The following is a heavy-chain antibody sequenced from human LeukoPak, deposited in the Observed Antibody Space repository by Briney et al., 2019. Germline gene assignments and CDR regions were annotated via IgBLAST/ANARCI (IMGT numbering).Heavy chain of an antibody. CDR2: ISSSSYI. J-gene: IGHJ6*04. V-gene: IGHV3-21*01. D-gene: IGHD3-10*02. CDR1: GFTLSSYS. CDR3: AELGITMIGGV. Sequence: PGGSLRLSCAASGFTLSSYSMNWVRQAPGKGLEWVSSISSSSYIYYADSVKGRFTISRDNAKNSLYLQMNSLRAEDTAVYYCAELGITMIGGVWGKGTTVTISS.